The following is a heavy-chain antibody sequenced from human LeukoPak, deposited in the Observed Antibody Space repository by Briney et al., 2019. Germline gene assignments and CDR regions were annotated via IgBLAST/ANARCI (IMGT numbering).Heavy chain of an antibody. V-gene: IGHV3-53*01. CDR2: IYSGGST. J-gene: IGHJ4*02. CDR3: AKRGVVIRVILVGFHKEAYYFDS. CDR1: GFTFSSNY. Sequence: PGGSLRLSCAASGFTFSSNYMSWVRQAPGKGLEWVSVIYSGGSTYYADSVKGRFTISRDNSKNTLYLQMNSLRAEDTAVYFCAKRGVVIRVILVGFHKEAYYFDSWGQGTLVTVSS. D-gene: IGHD3-22*01.